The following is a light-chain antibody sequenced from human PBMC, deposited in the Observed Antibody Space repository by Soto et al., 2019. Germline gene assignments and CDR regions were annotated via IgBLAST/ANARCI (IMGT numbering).Light chain of an antibody. Sequence: SYELTQPPSVSVAPGKTARITCGGNNIGSKSVHWYQQKPGQAPVLVIYYDSDRPSGIPERFSGSNSGNTATLTISRVEAGDEAVYYCQVWDSSSDHSYVFGTGTKLTVL. V-gene: IGLV3-21*04. CDR3: QVWDSSSDHSYV. J-gene: IGLJ1*01. CDR1: NIGSKS. CDR2: YDS.